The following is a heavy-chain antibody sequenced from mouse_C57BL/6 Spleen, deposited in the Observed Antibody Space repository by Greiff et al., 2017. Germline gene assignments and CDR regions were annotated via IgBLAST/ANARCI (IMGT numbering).Heavy chain of an antibody. CDR3: ARERGDYDGAWFAY. V-gene: IGHV1-54*01. Sequence: VQLQQSGAELVRPGTSVKVSCKASGYAFTNYLIEWVKQRPGQGLEWIGVINPGSGGTNYNEKFKGKATLTADKSSSTAYMQLSSLTSEDSAVYVCARERGDYDGAWFAYWGQGTLVTVSA. CDR2: INPGSGGT. D-gene: IGHD1-1*01. J-gene: IGHJ3*01. CDR1: GYAFTNYL.